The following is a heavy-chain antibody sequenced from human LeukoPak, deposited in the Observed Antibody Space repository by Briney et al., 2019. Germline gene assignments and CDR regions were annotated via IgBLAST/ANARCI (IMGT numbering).Heavy chain of an antibody. CDR3: ALSGTYGGFDT. Sequence: PGGSLRLSCAASGFTFSDHYMDRVRQAPGKGLEWVGRSRNRANKYSTEYAASVKGRFTISRDASKNSVYLQMNSLKSEDTAVYYCALSGTYGGFDTWGQGTLVTVSS. CDR2: SRNRANKYST. D-gene: IGHD1-26*01. V-gene: IGHV3-72*01. CDR1: GFTFSDHY. J-gene: IGHJ4*02.